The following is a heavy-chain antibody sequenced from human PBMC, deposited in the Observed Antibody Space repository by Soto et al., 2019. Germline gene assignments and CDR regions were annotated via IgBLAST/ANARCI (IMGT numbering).Heavy chain of an antibody. CDR3: ARPRQIAARPAGFDY. D-gene: IGHD6-6*01. CDR2: IIPIFGTA. Sequence: SVKVSCKASGGTFSSYAISWVRHAPGQGLEWMGGIIPIFGTANYAQKFQGRVTITADESTSTAYMELSSLRSEDTAVYYCARPRQIAARPAGFDYWGQGTLVTVSS. J-gene: IGHJ4*02. CDR1: GGTFSSYA. V-gene: IGHV1-69*13.